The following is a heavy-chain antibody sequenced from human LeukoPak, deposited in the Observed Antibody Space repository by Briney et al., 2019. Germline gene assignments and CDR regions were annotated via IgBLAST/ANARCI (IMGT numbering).Heavy chain of an antibody. CDR3: AKSGGGTTKNKYYFDY. V-gene: IGHV3-23*01. CDR1: GFTFSTYA. Sequence: PGGSLRLSCAASGFTFSTYAMSWVRQAPGKGLEWVSSISGSGSSTYYADSVKDQFTISRDSSKNTIYLQMNSLRAEDTAVFYCAKSGGGTTKNKYYFDYCGQGTLVTVSS. J-gene: IGHJ4*02. CDR2: ISGSGSST. D-gene: IGHD3-10*01.